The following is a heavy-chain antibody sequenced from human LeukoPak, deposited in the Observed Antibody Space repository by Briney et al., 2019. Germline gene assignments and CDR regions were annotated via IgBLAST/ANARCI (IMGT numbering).Heavy chain of an antibody. V-gene: IGHV4-59*01. CDR3: ARGPGPGSYYNRGNYYYYGMDV. D-gene: IGHD3-10*01. CDR1: GGPISSYY. Sequence: SETLSLTCTVSGGPISSYYWSWIRQPPGKGLEWIGYIYYSGSTNYNPSLKSRVTISVDTSKNQFSLKLSSVTAADTAVYYCARGPGPGSYYNRGNYYYYGMDVWGQGTTVTVSS. J-gene: IGHJ6*02. CDR2: IYYSGST.